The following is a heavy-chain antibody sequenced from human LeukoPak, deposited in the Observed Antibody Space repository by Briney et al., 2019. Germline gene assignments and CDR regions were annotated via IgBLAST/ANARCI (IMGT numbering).Heavy chain of an antibody. D-gene: IGHD1-26*01. J-gene: IGHJ4*02. V-gene: IGHV4-61*02. CDR3: ARDRSVGATMSVFDY. CDR1: GGSISSGSYY. Sequence: SETLSLTCTVSGGSISSGSYYWSWIRQPAGKGLEWIGSIYTSGSNNYNPSLKSRVTISVDTSKNQFSLKLSTVTAADTAVYYCARDRSVGATMSVFDYWGQGTLVTVSS. CDR2: IYTSGSN.